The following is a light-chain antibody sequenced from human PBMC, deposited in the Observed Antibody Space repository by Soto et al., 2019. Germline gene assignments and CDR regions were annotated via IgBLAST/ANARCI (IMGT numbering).Light chain of an antibody. CDR1: QSIAGY. CDR2: SAS. V-gene: IGKV1-39*01. Sequence: DIQMTQSPSSLSASVGDRVTITCRASQSIAGYLSWYQQKTGKAPKFLIYSASSLQRGVPSRFSGSGSGTDFSLPINGLQPEDFATYFCQQSFSAPITFGQGTRLEIK. J-gene: IGKJ5*01. CDR3: QQSFSAPIT.